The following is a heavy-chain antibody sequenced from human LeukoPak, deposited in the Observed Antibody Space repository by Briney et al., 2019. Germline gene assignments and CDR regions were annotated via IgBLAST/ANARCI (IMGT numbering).Heavy chain of an antibody. J-gene: IGHJ3*02. Sequence: PGGSLRLSCAASGFTFSSYGMHWVRQAPGKGLEWVAFIRYDGSNKYYADSVKGRFTISRDNSKNTLYLQMNSLRAEDTAVYYCAKSYIVVVVALDAFDIWGQGTMVTVSS. V-gene: IGHV3-30*02. CDR3: AKSYIVVVVALDAFDI. CDR1: GFTFSSYG. D-gene: IGHD2-15*01. CDR2: IRYDGSNK.